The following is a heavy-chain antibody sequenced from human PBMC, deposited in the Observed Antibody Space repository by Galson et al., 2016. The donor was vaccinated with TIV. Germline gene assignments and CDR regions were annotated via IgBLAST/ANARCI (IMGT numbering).Heavy chain of an antibody. Sequence: SVKVSCKASGYTFTEYYIHWVRQAPGQGLEWMGWINPNSGGTMYAQKFQGWVTMTRDTSITTAYMELSRLKSDDTAVYYCARRHQWLGGSFDIWGQGKMVTVSS. CDR2: INPNSGGT. CDR3: ARRHQWLGGSFDI. D-gene: IGHD6-19*01. CDR1: GYTFTEYY. V-gene: IGHV1-2*04. J-gene: IGHJ3*02.